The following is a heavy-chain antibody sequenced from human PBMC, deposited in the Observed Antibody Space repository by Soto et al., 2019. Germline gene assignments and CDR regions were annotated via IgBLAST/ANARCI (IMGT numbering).Heavy chain of an antibody. Sequence: QLQLQESGPGLVKPSETLSLTCSVSGGSISTDGYNWDWIRQSPGKGLEWIGTIYYDGTPSYNPSLKSQVTISVDTSRNHFSLKVKSVTAADTAMYYCARFFGNAFDVWGQGTMVKVSS. CDR3: ARFFGNAFDV. CDR2: IYYDGTP. D-gene: IGHD3-3*01. CDR1: GGSISTDGYN. J-gene: IGHJ3*01. V-gene: IGHV4-39*02.